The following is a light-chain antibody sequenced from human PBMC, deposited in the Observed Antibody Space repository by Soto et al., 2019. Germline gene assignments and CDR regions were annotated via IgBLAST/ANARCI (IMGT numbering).Light chain of an antibody. Sequence: QPVLTQPPSASGTPGQTVTFSCSGSRSNIGSNTVNWYQQLPGTAPKLLIQNNNQRPSGVPDRFSGSKSGTSASLAISGLQSEDETDYYCAAWDDSLDGPVFGGGTKLTVL. CDR1: RSNIGSNT. CDR3: AAWDDSLDGPV. J-gene: IGLJ2*01. CDR2: NNN. V-gene: IGLV1-44*01.